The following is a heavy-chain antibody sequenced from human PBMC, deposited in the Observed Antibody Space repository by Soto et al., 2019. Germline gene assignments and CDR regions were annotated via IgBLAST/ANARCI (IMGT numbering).Heavy chain of an antibody. J-gene: IGHJ6*02. CDR2: IYPGDSDT. V-gene: IGHV5-51*01. CDR1: GYSFTSYW. D-gene: IGHD2-15*01. Sequence: GESLKISCKGSGYSFTSYWIGWVRQMPGKGLGWMGVIYPGDSDTRYSPSFQGQVTISADKSIITAYLQWSSLKASDTAMYYCARLRGPFPKYCSGGSCYSSPYYYGMDVWGQGTLVTVSS. CDR3: ARLRGPFPKYCSGGSCYSSPYYYGMDV.